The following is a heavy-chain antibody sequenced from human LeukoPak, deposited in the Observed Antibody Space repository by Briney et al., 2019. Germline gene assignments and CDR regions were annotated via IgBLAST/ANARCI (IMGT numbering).Heavy chain of an antibody. J-gene: IGHJ5*02. D-gene: IGHD6-19*01. CDR2: INPNSGGT. V-gene: IGHV1-2*02. CDR3: ARGYVAVEFDP. CDR1: GYTFTGYY. Sequence: GSSVNVSCKASGYTFTGYYMHWVGQAPGQGLEWMGWINPNSGGTNYAQKFQGRVTMTRDTSISTAYMELSRLRSDDTAVYYCARGYVAVEFDPWGQGTLVTVSS.